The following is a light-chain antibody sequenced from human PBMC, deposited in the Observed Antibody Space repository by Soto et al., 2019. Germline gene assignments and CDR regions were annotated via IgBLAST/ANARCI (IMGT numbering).Light chain of an antibody. CDR1: QSLSSTF. CDR2: GGS. V-gene: IGKV3-20*01. Sequence: IVMTQSPGTLSLSPGERATLSCRASQSLSSTFLAWYQQRPGQAPRLLIYGGSNRATGVPDRFSGSGSGTDFTLTISRLEPEDFAVYYCQQYGVSPRSFGQGTKVDIK. J-gene: IGKJ1*01. CDR3: QQYGVSPRS.